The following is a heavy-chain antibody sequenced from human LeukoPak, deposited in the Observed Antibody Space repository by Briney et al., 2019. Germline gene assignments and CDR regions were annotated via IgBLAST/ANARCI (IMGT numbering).Heavy chain of an antibody. CDR3: AREQYCTKGVCGAVDY. V-gene: IGHV4-59*01. D-gene: IGHD2-8*01. Sequence: SETLSLTCTVSGGSINNFFWNWIRQSPGKGLEWMGYIYYSGSTNYNPSLKSRVTMSIDTSKNQFSLMLSSVTAADTAVYFCAREQYCTKGVCGAVDYWGQGTLVTVSS. CDR2: IYYSGST. CDR1: GGSINNFF. J-gene: IGHJ4*02.